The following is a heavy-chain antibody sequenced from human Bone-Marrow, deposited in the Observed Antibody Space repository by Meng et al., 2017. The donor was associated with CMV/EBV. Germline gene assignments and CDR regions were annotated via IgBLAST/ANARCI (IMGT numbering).Heavy chain of an antibody. J-gene: IGHJ6*02. CDR2: IIPIFGTA. V-gene: IGHV1-69*05. CDR3: ASQPTYYDFWSGYIGPNYYYYGMDV. Sequence: SVTVSCKASGGTFSSYAISWVRQAPGQGLEWMGGIIPIFGTANYAQKFQGRVTITTDESTSTAYMELSSLRSEDTAVYYCASQPTYYDFWSGYIGPNYYYYGMDVWGQGTTVTVSS. D-gene: IGHD3-3*01. CDR1: GGTFSSYA.